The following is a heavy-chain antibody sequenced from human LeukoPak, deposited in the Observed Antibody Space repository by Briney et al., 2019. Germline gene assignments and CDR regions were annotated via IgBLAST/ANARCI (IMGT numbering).Heavy chain of an antibody. CDR3: AKDQIYYYDSSGTTYDY. Sequence: GGSLRLSCAASGFTFSIYSMNWVRQAPGKGLEWVSAISGSGGSTYYADSVKGRFTISRDNSKNTLYLQMNSLRAEDTAVYYCAKDQIYYYDSSGTTYDYWGQGTLVTVSS. CDR2: ISGSGGST. J-gene: IGHJ4*02. CDR1: GFTFSIYS. D-gene: IGHD3-22*01. V-gene: IGHV3-23*01.